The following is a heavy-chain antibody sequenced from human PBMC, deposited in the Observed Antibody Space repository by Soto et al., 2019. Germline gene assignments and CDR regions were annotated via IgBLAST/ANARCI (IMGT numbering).Heavy chain of an antibody. D-gene: IGHD6-13*01. J-gene: IGHJ6*02. CDR3: ARTSAAGKYYYGMDV. CDR2: IYPGDSDT. Sequence: GESLKISCKGPGYSFTSSRRGWVRQMPGKGLEWMGIIYPGDSDTRYSPSFQGQVTISADKSISTAYLQWSSLKASDTAMYYCARTSAAGKYYYGMDVWGQGTTVTVSS. CDR1: GYSFTSSR. V-gene: IGHV5-51*01.